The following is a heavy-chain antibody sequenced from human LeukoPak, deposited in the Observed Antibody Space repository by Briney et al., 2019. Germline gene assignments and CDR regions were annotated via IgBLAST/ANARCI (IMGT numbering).Heavy chain of an antibody. D-gene: IGHD6-13*01. CDR1: GFTFSSYA. J-gene: IGHJ4*02. CDR3: AKDLMIIAAAGPFDY. Sequence: GSLRLSCAASGFTFSSYAMSWVRQAPGKGLEWVSAISGSGGGTYYADSVKGRFTISRDNSKNTLYLQMNSLRAEDTAVYYCAKDLMIIAAAGPFDYWGQGTLVTVSS. V-gene: IGHV3-23*01. CDR2: ISGSGGGT.